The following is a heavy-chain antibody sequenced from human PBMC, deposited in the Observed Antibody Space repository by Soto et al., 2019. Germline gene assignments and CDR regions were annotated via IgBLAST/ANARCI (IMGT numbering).Heavy chain of an antibody. J-gene: IGHJ4*01. Sequence: SCPTLVNPTQTLTLTCPFSGFSLSTTGVGVSWIRQPPGKALEWLALIYWHDDKRYSPSLKSRLTITKDTSKNQVVLTMTNMDPVDTATYYCAHRGGSTVGLYYFDYWGHGAMVTVYS. V-gene: IGHV2-5*01. CDR3: AHRGGSTVGLYYFDY. CDR2: IYWHDDK. D-gene: IGHD3-16*01. CDR1: GFSLSTTGVG.